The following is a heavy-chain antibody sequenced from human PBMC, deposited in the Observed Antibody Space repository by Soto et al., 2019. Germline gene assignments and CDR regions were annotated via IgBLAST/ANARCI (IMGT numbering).Heavy chain of an antibody. J-gene: IGHJ3*02. CDR2: ISYDGSKR. Sequence: QVQLVDSGGGVVQPGTSLRLSCAASGFTFSSYAMHWVRQAPGKGLEWVAVISYDGSKRYCADYVEGRFTISRDNSKNTLYLQMNSLSAEDTAVYYCAREKQWRVLSDAFDSWGRGTIVTVSS. CDR1: GFTFSSYA. D-gene: IGHD6-19*01. CDR3: AREKQWRVLSDAFDS. V-gene: IGHV3-30-3*01.